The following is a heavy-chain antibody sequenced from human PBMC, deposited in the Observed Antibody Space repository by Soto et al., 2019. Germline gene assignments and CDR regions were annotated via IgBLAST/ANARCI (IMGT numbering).Heavy chain of an antibody. CDR3: ARGYQLISPLFDP. D-gene: IGHD2-2*01. V-gene: IGHV4-30-2*01. CDR2: IYHSGST. CDR1: GGSISSGGYS. J-gene: IGHJ5*02. Sequence: SETLSLTCAVSGGSISSGGYSWSWIRQPPGKGLEWIGYIYHSGSTYYNPSLKSRVTISVDRSKNQFSLRLSSVTAADTAVYYCARGYQLISPLFDPWGQGTLVTVSS.